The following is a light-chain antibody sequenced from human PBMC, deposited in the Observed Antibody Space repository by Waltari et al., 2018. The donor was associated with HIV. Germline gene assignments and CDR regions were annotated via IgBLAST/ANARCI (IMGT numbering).Light chain of an antibody. V-gene: IGLV1-47*01. CDR3: AAWDDSVRGPVL. CDR1: HSDTGRHY. Sequence: QSVLTQPPSASGTPGQRVTIPCSGGHSDTGRHYFSWYQQPPGMAPNLLIFRNDQRPSGVPYRFSGSKSGTSASLAISGLRSEDEADYYCAAWDDSVRGPVLFGGGTRVTVL. J-gene: IGLJ2*01. CDR2: RND.